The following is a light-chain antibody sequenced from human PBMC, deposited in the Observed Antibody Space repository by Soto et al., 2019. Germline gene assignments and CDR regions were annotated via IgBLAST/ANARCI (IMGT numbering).Light chain of an antibody. CDR2: GNS. J-gene: IGLJ3*02. CDR1: SSNIGADYD. V-gene: IGLV1-40*01. Sequence: QSVLTQPPSVSGAPGQRVTISCTGSSSNIGADYDVHWCQQLPGTAPKLLIYGNSNRPSGVPDRFSGSKSGTSASLAITGLQAEDEADYYCQSYDSSLSAVVFGGGTKLTV. CDR3: QSYDSSLSAVV.